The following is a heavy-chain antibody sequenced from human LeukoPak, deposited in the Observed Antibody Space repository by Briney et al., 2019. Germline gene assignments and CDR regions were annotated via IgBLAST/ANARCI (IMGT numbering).Heavy chain of an antibody. D-gene: IGHD6-13*01. CDR2: TFYSGSA. Sequence: PSETLSLTCTVSGDSISSSSYYWEWIRQPPGKGLEWIGSTFYSGSAYYNPSLKSRVTISVDTSKNQFSLNLSSVTAADTAVYYCARDLGTIAAAGNWFDPWGQGTLVTVSS. CDR1: GDSISSSSYY. V-gene: IGHV4-39*07. CDR3: ARDLGTIAAAGNWFDP. J-gene: IGHJ5*02.